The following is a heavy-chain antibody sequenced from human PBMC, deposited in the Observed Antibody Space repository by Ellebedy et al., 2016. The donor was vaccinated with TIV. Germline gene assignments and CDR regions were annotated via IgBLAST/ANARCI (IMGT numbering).Heavy chain of an antibody. J-gene: IGHJ4*02. Sequence: GGSLRLXXAASGFTFSNYTMHWVRQAPGKGLVWVSRISSDGSSTDYADSVKGRFTISGDNAKNTLYLQMNSLGVEDTAVYYCARSNWNYDYWGQGTLVTVSS. CDR1: GFTFSNYT. D-gene: IGHD1-7*01. V-gene: IGHV3-74*01. CDR3: ARSNWNYDY. CDR2: ISSDGSST.